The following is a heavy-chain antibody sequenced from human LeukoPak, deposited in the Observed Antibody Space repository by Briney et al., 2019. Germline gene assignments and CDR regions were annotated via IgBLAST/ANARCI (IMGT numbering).Heavy chain of an antibody. D-gene: IGHD6-6*01. CDR1: GDSVSSNSAA. Sequence: SQTLSLTCAISGDSVSSNSAAWNWIRQSPSRGLEWLGRTYYRSKWYNDHAVSVKSRITINPDTSKNQFSLKLSSVTAADTTVYYCARPPEAARPPAFDIWGQGTMVTVSS. CDR2: TYYRSKWYN. CDR3: ARPPEAARPPAFDI. J-gene: IGHJ3*02. V-gene: IGHV6-1*01.